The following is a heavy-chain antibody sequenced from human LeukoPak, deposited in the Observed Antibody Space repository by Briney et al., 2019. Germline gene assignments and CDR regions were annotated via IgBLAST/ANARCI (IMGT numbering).Heavy chain of an antibody. CDR3: ARYASIAAAGFGAFDI. D-gene: IGHD6-13*01. CDR1: GGSISSYY. Sequence: PSETLSLTCTVSGGSISSYYWSWIRQPPGKGLEWIGYIYCSGSTNYNPSLKSRVTISVDTSKNQFSLKLSSVTAADTAVYYCARYASIAAAGFGAFDIWGQGTMVTVSS. V-gene: IGHV4-59*01. J-gene: IGHJ3*02. CDR2: IYCSGST.